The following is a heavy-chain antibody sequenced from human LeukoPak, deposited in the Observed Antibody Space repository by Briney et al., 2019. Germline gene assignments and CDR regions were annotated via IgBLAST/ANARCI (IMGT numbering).Heavy chain of an antibody. Sequence: PGGSLRLSCAASGFTFSTYGMSWVRQAPGKGLEWVSTMGRSGTTYYADSVKGRFTISRDSSKNTLSLQMHALRAEDTAEYFCARRDSSGSYYFDYWGQGILVTVSS. V-gene: IGHV3-23*01. J-gene: IGHJ4*02. CDR3: ARRDSSGSYYFDY. D-gene: IGHD3-22*01. CDR2: MGRSGTT. CDR1: GFTFSTYG.